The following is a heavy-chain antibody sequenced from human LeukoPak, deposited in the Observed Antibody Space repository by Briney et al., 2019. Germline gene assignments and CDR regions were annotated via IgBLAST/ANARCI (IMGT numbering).Heavy chain of an antibody. J-gene: IGHJ4*02. CDR3: AKDLYDSSGRLDY. V-gene: IGHV3-23*01. Sequence: GGSLRLSCAASGFTFSSYAMSWVRQAPGKGLEWVSPISGSGGSTYYADSVKGRFTISRDNSKNTLYLQMNSLRAEDTAVYYCAKDLYDSSGRLDYWGQGTLVTVSS. CDR2: ISGSGGST. CDR1: GFTFSSYA. D-gene: IGHD3-22*01.